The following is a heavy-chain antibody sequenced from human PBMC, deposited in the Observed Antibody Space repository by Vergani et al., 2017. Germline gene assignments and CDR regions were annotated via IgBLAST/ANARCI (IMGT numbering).Heavy chain of an antibody. Sequence: EVQLLESGGGLVQPGGSLRLSCAASGFTFSSYAMSWVRQAPGKGLEWVSVIYSGGSSTYYADSVKGRFTISRDNSKNTLYLQMNSLRAEDTALYYCAKDHGSRSYYYMDVWGKGTTVTVSS. CDR2: IYSGGSST. CDR3: AKDHGSRSYYYMDV. J-gene: IGHJ6*03. CDR1: GFTFSSYA. V-gene: IGHV3-23*03.